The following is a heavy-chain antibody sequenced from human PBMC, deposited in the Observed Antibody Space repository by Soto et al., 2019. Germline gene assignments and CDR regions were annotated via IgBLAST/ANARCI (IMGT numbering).Heavy chain of an antibody. Sequence: EVQLVESGGGLVQPGGSLRLSCAASGFTFDDYAMHWVRQAPGKGLEWVSGLSWNSVSIAYAACVKGRLTISRDTAKNSLYLQMNRLRPDASALYYRTNLLGASHTTSTKNDYADSAVGWGQGTLVTVSS. CDR1: GFTFDDYA. D-gene: IGHD4-17*01. J-gene: IGHJ4*02. V-gene: IGHV3-9*01. CDR2: LSWNSVSI. CDR3: TNLLGASHTTSTKNDYADSAVG.